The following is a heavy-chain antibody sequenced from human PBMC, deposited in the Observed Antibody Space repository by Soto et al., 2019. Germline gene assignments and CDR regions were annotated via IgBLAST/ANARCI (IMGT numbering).Heavy chain of an antibody. CDR3: ARLLWFGELLYPNPGAFGY. CDR2: INPNSGGT. CDR1: GYTFTGYY. J-gene: IGHJ4*02. D-gene: IGHD3-10*01. Sequence: GASVRVSCKASGYTFTGYYMHWVRQAPGQGLEWMGWINPNSGGTNYAQKFQGRVTMTRDTSISTAYMELSRLRSDDTAVYYCARLLWFGELLYPNPGAFGYWDQGTLVTVSS. V-gene: IGHV1-2*02.